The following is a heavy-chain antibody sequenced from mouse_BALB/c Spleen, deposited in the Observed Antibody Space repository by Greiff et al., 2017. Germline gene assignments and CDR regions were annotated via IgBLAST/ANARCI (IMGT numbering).Heavy chain of an antibody. Sequence: EVQGVESGGGLVQPGGSRKLSCAASGFTFSSFGMHWVRQAPEKGLEWVAYISSGSSTIYYADTVKGRFTISRDNPKNTLFLQMTSLRSEDTAMYYCARSPYGNYYFDDWGQGTTLTVSS. CDR2: ISSGSSTI. D-gene: IGHD2-1*01. CDR1: GFTFSSFG. CDR3: ARSPYGNYYFDD. V-gene: IGHV5-17*02. J-gene: IGHJ2*01.